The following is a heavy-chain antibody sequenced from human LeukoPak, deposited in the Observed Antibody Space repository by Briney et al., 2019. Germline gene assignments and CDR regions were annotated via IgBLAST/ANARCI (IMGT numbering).Heavy chain of an antibody. CDR1: GFSFSSYG. J-gene: IGHJ4*02. V-gene: IGHV3-30*18. D-gene: IGHD1-26*01. Sequence: GGSLRLSCAASGFSFSSYGMHWVRQAPGKGLVSAAAISYDASDKYYADSVKGRFTISRDNSKNTLYLQMNSLRAEDTAVYYCAKDCGGTKWELGRDYFDYWGQGTLVTVSS. CDR2: ISYDASDK. CDR3: AKDCGGTKWELGRDYFDY.